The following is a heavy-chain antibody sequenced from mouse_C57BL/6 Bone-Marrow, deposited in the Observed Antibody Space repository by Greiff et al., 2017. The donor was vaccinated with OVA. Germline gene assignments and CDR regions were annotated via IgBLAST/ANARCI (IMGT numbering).Heavy chain of an antibody. V-gene: IGHV1-61*01. CDR3: ARWAYYFDY. J-gene: IGHJ2*01. CDR2: IYPSDSET. Sequence: VQLQQSGAELVRPGSSVKLSCKASGYTFTSYWMDWVKQRPGQGLEWIGNIYPSDSETHYNQKFKDKATLTVDKSSSTAYMQLSSLTSEDSAVYFCARWAYYFDYWGQGTTLTVSS. CDR1: GYTFTSYW.